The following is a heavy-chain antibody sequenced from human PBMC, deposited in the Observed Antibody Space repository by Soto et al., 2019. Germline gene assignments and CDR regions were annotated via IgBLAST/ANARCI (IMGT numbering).Heavy chain of an antibody. J-gene: IGHJ3*02. Sequence: SETLSLTCAVYGGSFSGYYWNWIRQPPGKGLEWIGEINHSGSTNYKPSLKSRVTISVDTSKNQFSLKLSSVTAADTAVYYCARGNYDYMWGSYRIDAFDIWGQGTMVTVSS. D-gene: IGHD3-16*02. CDR2: INHSGST. CDR3: ARGNYDYMWGSYRIDAFDI. V-gene: IGHV4-34*01. CDR1: GGSFSGYY.